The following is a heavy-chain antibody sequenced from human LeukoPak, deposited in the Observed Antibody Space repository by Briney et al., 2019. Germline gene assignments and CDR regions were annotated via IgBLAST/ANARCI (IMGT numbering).Heavy chain of an antibody. Sequence: PSGTLSLTCAVSGASISSSNWWTWVRQPPGKGLEWIGEIYQSGSTNYNPSLKSRVTISGDNSKNQFSLQLTSVTAADTAVYYCARPIAGSSVWRSFDYWGQGTLVTVSS. J-gene: IGHJ4*02. V-gene: IGHV4-4*02. D-gene: IGHD6-19*01. CDR1: GASISSSNW. CDR3: ARPIAGSSVWRSFDY. CDR2: IYQSGST.